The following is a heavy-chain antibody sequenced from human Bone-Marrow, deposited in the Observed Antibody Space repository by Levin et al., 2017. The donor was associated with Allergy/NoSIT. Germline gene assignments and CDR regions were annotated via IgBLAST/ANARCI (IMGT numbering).Heavy chain of an antibody. CDR1: GYQFTDYW. CDR2: IYPGDSET. V-gene: IGHV5-51*01. CDR3: ARQYDELTPYDGEWVEEHYFDY. J-gene: IGHJ4*02. D-gene: IGHD3-10*01. Sequence: AGGSLRLSCQGSGYQFTDYWIGWVRQLPGNGLEWMGNIYPGDSETRSSPSFQGQVTISVDKSINTAYLQWDSLRASDTAMYYCARQYDELTPYDGEWVEEHYFDYWGQGTLVTVSS.